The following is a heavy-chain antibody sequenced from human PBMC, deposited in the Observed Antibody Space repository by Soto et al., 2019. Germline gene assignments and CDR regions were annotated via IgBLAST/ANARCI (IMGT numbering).Heavy chain of an antibody. Sequence: QVQLVESGGGVVQPGRSLRLSCAASGFTFSTFVMHWVRQAPGKGLEWVTGISNDGTSKHYADSVKGRFTISRDNSKNTLYLQIDSLTSEDTALYYCATEDYRSCHAGTFRHWGQGTLVTV. CDR2: ISNDGTSK. V-gene: IGHV3-30-3*01. D-gene: IGHD4-4*01. J-gene: IGHJ1*01. CDR3: ATEDYRSCHAGTFRH. CDR1: GFTFSTFV.